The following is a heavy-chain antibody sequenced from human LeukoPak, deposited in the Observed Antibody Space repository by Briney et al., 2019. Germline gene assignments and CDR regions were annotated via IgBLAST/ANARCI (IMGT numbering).Heavy chain of an antibody. D-gene: IGHD3/OR15-3a*01. V-gene: IGHV1-46*01. CDR3: ARDLGGLDYFDY. CDR1: GYTFATYY. Sequence: ASVKVSCKASGYTFATYYMHWVRQAPGQGLEWMGIINPSGGNTNYAQKLQGRVTMTTDTSTSTAYMELRSLRSDDTAVYYCARDLGGLDYFDYWGQGTLVTVSS. CDR2: INPSGGNT. J-gene: IGHJ4*02.